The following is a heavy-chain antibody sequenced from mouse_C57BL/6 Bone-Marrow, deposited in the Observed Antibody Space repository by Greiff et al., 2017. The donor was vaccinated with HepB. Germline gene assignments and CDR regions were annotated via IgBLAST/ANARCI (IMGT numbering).Heavy chain of an antibody. CDR2: IWSGGST. CDR3: ARNKGYSNCYYAMDY. Sequence: VQRVESGPGLVQPSQSLSITCTVSGFSLTSYGVHWVRQSPGKGLEWLGVIWSGGSTDYNAAFISRLSISKDNSKSQVFFKMNSLQADDTAIYYCARNKGYSNCYYAMDYWGQGTSVTVSS. V-gene: IGHV2-2*01. J-gene: IGHJ4*01. D-gene: IGHD2-5*01. CDR1: GFSLTSYG.